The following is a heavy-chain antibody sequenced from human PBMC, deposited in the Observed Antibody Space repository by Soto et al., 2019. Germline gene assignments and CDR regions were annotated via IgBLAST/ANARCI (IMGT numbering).Heavy chain of an antibody. J-gene: IGHJ4*02. Sequence: GGSLRLSCAASGFTFSSYWMYWVRQAPGKGLVWVSRINSVGSSTLYADSVKGRFTISRDNAKNTVYLQMTSLGAEDTAVYYCARSFGGVIGLFDYWGQGTLVTVSS. CDR1: GFTFSSYW. CDR3: ARSFGGVIGLFDY. D-gene: IGHD3-16*02. CDR2: INSVGSST. V-gene: IGHV3-74*01.